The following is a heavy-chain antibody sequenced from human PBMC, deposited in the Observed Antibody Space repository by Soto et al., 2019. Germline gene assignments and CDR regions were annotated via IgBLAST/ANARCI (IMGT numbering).Heavy chain of an antibody. J-gene: IGHJ6*02. D-gene: IGHD3-22*01. CDR2: IDPSDSYT. Sequence: GESLKISCKGSGYSFTSYWISWVRQMPGKDREWMGRIDPSDSYTNYSPSFQDHVTISADKSISPAYLQWNSLKASDTAMYYCARHGSSGYSHYYYGMDVWGQGTTVTVSS. V-gene: IGHV5-10-1*01. CDR3: ARHGSSGYSHYYYGMDV. CDR1: GYSFTSYW.